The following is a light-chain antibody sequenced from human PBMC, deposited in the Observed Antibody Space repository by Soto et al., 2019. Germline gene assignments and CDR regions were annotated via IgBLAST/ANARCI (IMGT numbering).Light chain of an antibody. V-gene: IGLV2-14*01. CDR3: SSYTSSSTRV. J-gene: IGLJ2*01. CDR2: EVS. CDR1: TSDVGGYNY. Sequence: QSALTQPASVSGSPGQSITISCTGTTSDVGGYNYVSWYQQHPGKAPKLMIYEVSNRPSGVSNRFSASKSGNTASLTISGLQAEDEAHYYCSSYTSSSTRVFGGGTQLTVL.